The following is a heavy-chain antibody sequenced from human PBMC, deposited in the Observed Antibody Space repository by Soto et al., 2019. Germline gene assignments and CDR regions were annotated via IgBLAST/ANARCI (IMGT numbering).Heavy chain of an antibody. J-gene: IGHJ4*02. CDR1: GGSISSGGYY. Sequence: LSLTCTVSGGSISSGGYYWSWIRRHPGKGLEWIGYIYYSGSTYYNPSLKSRVTISVDTSKNQFSLKLSSVTAADTAVYYCARYYDFWSGHDYWGQGTLVTVSS. CDR2: IYYSGST. V-gene: IGHV4-31*03. CDR3: ARYYDFWSGHDY. D-gene: IGHD3-3*01.